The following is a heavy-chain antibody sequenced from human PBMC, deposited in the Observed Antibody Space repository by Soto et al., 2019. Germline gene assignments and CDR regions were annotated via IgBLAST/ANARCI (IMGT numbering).Heavy chain of an antibody. CDR2: IDPSDSYT. D-gene: IGHD3-3*01. Sequence: GESLKISCKGSGYSFTSYWISWVRQMPGKGLEWMGRIDPSDSYTNYSPSFQGHVTISADKSISTAYLQWSSLKASDTAMYYCATIRYDFWSGYYSGRSEYGMDVWGQGTTVTVSS. J-gene: IGHJ6*02. V-gene: IGHV5-10-1*01. CDR1: GYSFTSYW. CDR3: ATIRYDFWSGYYSGRSEYGMDV.